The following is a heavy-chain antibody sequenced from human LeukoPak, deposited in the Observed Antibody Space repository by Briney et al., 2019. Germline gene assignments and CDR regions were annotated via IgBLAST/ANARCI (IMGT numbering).Heavy chain of an antibody. D-gene: IGHD6-19*01. CDR3: ARVGSSGWYVHPTLDY. CDR2: INPNSGDT. V-gene: IGHV1-2*02. Sequence: ASVKVSCKASGYTFTGYYVHWVRQAPGQGLEWMGWINPNSGDTNYAQKFQGRVTVTRDTSISTAYMELSWLRSDDTAVYYCARVGSSGWYVHPTLDYWGQGTLVTVSS. J-gene: IGHJ4*02. CDR1: GYTFTGYY.